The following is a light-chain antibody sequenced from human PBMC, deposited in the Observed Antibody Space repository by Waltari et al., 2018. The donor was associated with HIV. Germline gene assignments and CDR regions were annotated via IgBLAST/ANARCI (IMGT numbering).Light chain of an antibody. J-gene: IGLJ1*01. V-gene: IGLV2-8*01. Sequence: QSALTQPPSASGSPGQSVTISCTGTSSDIGVYNYISWYQQHPDKAPKLIMYEINRRPSGVPDRFAGSKSGNTASLTVSGLQAEDEADYYCSSYAGNNSYVFGTGTTVTVL. CDR1: SSDIGVYNY. CDR2: EIN. CDR3: SSYAGNNSYV.